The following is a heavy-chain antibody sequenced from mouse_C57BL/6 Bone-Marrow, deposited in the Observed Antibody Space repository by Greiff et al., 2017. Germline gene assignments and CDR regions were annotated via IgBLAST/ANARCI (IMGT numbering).Heavy chain of an antibody. CDR1: GYAFTNYL. Sequence: VQLQQPGAELVRPGTSVKLSCKASGYAFTNYLIAWVKQRPGQGLEWIGVINPGSGGTNYNEKLKGKATLTAAHSSGTAYMQLSSLASQDSAVYFCARLIYYSYGYAMGYWGQGTSVTVSS. V-gene: IGHV1-54*01. D-gene: IGHD2-12*01. CDR3: ARLIYYSYGYAMGY. CDR2: INPGSGGT. J-gene: IGHJ4*01.